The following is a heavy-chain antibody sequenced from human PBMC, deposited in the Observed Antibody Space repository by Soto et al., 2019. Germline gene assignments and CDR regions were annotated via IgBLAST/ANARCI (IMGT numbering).Heavy chain of an antibody. CDR1: GGTFSSYA. J-gene: IGHJ5*02. V-gene: IGHV1-69*01. Sequence: QVQLVQSGAEVKKPGSSVKVSCKASGGTFSSYAISWVRQAPGQGLEWMGGIIPIFGTANYAQKFQGRVTITADESTNTAYMELSSLRSEDTAVYYCARGAAYYYDSSGYYPKYNWFDPWGQGTLVTVSS. D-gene: IGHD3-22*01. CDR3: ARGAAYYYDSSGYYPKYNWFDP. CDR2: IIPIFGTA.